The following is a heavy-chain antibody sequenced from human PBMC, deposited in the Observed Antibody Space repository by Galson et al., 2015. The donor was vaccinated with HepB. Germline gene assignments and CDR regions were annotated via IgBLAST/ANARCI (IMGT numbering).Heavy chain of an antibody. J-gene: IGHJ4*02. D-gene: IGHD6-13*01. CDR1: GFTFSSYA. CDR3: AKDPHSSSWSYY. V-gene: IGHV3-23*01. Sequence: SLRLSCAASGFTFSSYAMSWVRQAPGKGLEWVSAICGSGGSTYYADSVKGRFTISRDNSKNTLYLQMNSLRAEDTAVYYCAKDPHSSSWSYYWGQGTLVTVSS. CDR2: ICGSGGST.